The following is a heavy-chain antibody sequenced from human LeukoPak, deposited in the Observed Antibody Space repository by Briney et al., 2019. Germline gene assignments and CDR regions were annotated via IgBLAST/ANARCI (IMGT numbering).Heavy chain of an antibody. CDR1: GFTFSDYY. D-gene: IGHD3-10*01. CDR2: ISSSGSTI. Sequence: GGSLRLSCAASGFTFSDYYMSWIRQAPGKGLEWVSYISSSGSTIYYADSVKGRFTISRDNAKNSLYLQMNSLRAEDTAVYYCARVPRYGSGSYYPDYWGQGTLVTVSS. CDR3: ARVPRYGSGSYYPDY. V-gene: IGHV3-11*04. J-gene: IGHJ4*02.